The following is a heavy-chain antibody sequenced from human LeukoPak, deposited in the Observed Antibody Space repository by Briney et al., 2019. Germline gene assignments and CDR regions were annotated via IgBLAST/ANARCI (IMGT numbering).Heavy chain of an antibody. CDR1: GFTFSHFW. V-gene: IGHV3-74*01. J-gene: IGHJ3*02. CDR3: ARMTTVTTEGI. CDR2: INSDGSDT. D-gene: IGHD4-17*01. Sequence: GGSLRLSCAASGFTFSHFWIHWVRQAPGKGLVWVSRINSDGSDTIYADSVKGRFTSSRDNAKSILYLQMNNLRPEDTAVYYCARMTTVTTEGIWGQGTMVTVSS.